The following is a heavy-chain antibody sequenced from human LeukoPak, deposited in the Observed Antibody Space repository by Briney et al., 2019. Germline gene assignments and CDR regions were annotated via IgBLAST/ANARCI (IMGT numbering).Heavy chain of an antibody. CDR2: INHSGST. J-gene: IGHJ5*02. CDR1: GGSISSGDYY. CDR3: ARDAGGYSGYDLGNWFDP. V-gene: IGHV4-30-4*08. D-gene: IGHD5-12*01. Sequence: SQTLSLTCTVSGGSISSGDYYWSWIRHPPGKGLAWIGEINHSGSTNYNPSLKSRVTISVDTSKNQFSLKLSSVTAADTAVYYCARDAGGYSGYDLGNWFDPWGQGTLVTVSS.